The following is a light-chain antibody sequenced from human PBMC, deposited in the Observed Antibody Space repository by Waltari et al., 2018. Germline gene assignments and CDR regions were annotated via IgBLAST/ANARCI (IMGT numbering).Light chain of an antibody. Sequence: QSVLTQPPSASGTPGQTVTISCSGGSSNIGSNTVNWYQHLPGSAPKPLIFSNLQRPSGVPDRFSGSKSGTSASLAISGLQSEDEGDYYCAAWDDSLSGYVVFGGGTKLTVL. CDR3: AAWDDSLSGYVV. V-gene: IGLV1-44*01. CDR2: SNL. CDR1: SSNIGSNT. J-gene: IGLJ2*01.